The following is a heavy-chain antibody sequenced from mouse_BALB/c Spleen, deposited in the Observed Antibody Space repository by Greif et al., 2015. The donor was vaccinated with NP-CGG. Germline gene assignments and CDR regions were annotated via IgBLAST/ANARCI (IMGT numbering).Heavy chain of an antibody. Sequence: EVMLVESGGGLVKPGGSLKLSCAASGFTFSSYAMSWVRQTPEKRLEWVATISSGGSYTYYPDSVKGRFTISRDNAKNTLYLQMSSLRSEDTAMYYCARQGNYYAMDYWGQGTSVTVSS. V-gene: IGHV5-9-1*01. J-gene: IGHJ4*01. CDR3: ARQGNYYAMDY. CDR1: GFTFSSYA. CDR2: ISSGGSYT. D-gene: IGHD2-1*01.